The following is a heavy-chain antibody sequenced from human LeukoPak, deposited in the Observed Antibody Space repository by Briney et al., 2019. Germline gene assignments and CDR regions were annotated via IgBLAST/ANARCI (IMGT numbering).Heavy chain of an antibody. D-gene: IGHD3-22*01. Sequence: SETLSLTCTVSGGSISSYYWSWIRQPPGKGLEWIGYIYYSGSTNYNPSLKSRVTISVDTSKNQFSLKLSSVTAADTAVYYCARTPFAYYDSSGYLYYFDYWGQGTLVTVSS. CDR1: GGSISSYY. CDR2: IYYSGST. V-gene: IGHV4-59*01. J-gene: IGHJ4*02. CDR3: ARTPFAYYDSSGYLYYFDY.